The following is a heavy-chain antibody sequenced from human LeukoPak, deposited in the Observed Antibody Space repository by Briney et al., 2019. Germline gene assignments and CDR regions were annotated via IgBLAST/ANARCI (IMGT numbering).Heavy chain of an antibody. CDR1: GYTFTSYG. D-gene: IGHD7-27*01. Sequence: SVKVSCKASGYTFTSYGISWVRQAPGQGLEWMGWISAYNGNTNYAQKLQGRVTMTTDTSTSTAYMELRSLRSDDTAVYYCASSSLGIYPLYYYYYGMDVWGQGTTVTVSS. V-gene: IGHV1-18*01. CDR3: ASSSLGIYPLYYYYYGMDV. J-gene: IGHJ6*02. CDR2: ISAYNGNT.